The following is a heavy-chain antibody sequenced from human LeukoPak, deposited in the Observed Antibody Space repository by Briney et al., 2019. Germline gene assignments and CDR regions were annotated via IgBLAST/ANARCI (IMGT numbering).Heavy chain of an antibody. V-gene: IGHV4-31*03. CDR2: IFYSGST. Sequence: PSETLSLTCTVSGGSISSGGFYWSWIRQHPGKGLEWLGSIFYSGSTFYNPSLKSRLSMSVDTFKNQFSLKLNSVTVADTAVYYCARTAGGKDHDFWGQGTLGTVSS. CDR1: GGSISSGGFY. CDR3: ARTAGGKDHDF. D-gene: IGHD6-13*01. J-gene: IGHJ4*02.